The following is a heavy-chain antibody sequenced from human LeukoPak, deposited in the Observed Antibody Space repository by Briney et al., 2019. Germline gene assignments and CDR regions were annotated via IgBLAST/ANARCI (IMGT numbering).Heavy chain of an antibody. J-gene: IGHJ6*02. D-gene: IGHD3-16*01. CDR3: AKGGGVYYYYGMDV. CDR2: ISYDGSNK. V-gene: IGHV3-30*18. CDR1: GFTFSSYG. Sequence: PGGSLRLSCAASGFTFSSYGTHWVRQAPGKGLEWVAVISYDGSNKYYADSVKGRFTISRDNSKNTLYLQMNSLRAEDTAVYYCAKGGGVYYYYGMDVWGQGTTVTVSS.